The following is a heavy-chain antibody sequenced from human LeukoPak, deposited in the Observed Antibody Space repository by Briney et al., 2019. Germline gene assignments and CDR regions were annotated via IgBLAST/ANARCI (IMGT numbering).Heavy chain of an antibody. CDR2: IRYDGSNK. J-gene: IGHJ4*02. Sequence: GGSLRLSCAASGFTVSSNYMSWVRQAPGKGLEWVAFIRYDGSNKYYADSVKGRFTISRDNSRNTLYLQMNSLSAEDTAVYYCAGVLLYYYDSSGWGPFDYWGQGTLVTVSS. CDR3: AGVLLYYYDSSGWGPFDY. V-gene: IGHV3-30*02. D-gene: IGHD3-22*01. CDR1: GFTVSSNY.